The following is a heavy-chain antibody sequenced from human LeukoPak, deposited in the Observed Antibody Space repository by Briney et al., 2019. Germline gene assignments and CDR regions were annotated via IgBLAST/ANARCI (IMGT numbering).Heavy chain of an antibody. D-gene: IGHD6-13*01. CDR1: GFTFSSYA. Sequence: GGSLRLSCAASGFTFSSYAMHWVRQAPGKGLEWVAVISYDGSNKYYVDSVKGRFTISRDNSKNTLYLQMNSLRAEDTAVYYCARVSIAAPWTDLYYFDYWGQGTLVTVSS. V-gene: IGHV3-30-3*01. CDR2: ISYDGSNK. CDR3: ARVSIAAPWTDLYYFDY. J-gene: IGHJ4*02.